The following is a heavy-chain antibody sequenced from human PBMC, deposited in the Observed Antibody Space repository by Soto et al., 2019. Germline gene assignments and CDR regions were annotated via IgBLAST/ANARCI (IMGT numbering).Heavy chain of an antibody. J-gene: IGHJ6*02. Sequence: QLQLQESGPGLVKPSETLSLTCTVSGGSITNNNYYWGWIRQPPVKVLEWIGTIPSSVNTYYNPSLRGRVTKSADTSKSQFYMRLSSLTVADTAVYFCARFGDYFWIGYDGWGVREDTNGIDVWGQGTTVTVSS. CDR2: IPSSVNT. V-gene: IGHV4-39*01. D-gene: IGHD3-3*01. CDR3: ARFGDYFWIGYDGWGVREDTNGIDV. CDR1: GGSITNNNYY.